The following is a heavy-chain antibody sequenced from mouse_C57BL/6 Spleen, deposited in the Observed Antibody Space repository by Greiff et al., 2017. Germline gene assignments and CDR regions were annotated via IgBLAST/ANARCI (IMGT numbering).Heavy chain of an antibody. V-gene: IGHV1-55*01. CDR2: IYPGSGST. CDR3: ARERHYYGSRPYFDV. J-gene: IGHJ1*03. D-gene: IGHD1-1*01. CDR1: GYTFTSYW. Sequence: QVQLQQPGAELVKPGASVKMSCKASGYTFTSYWINWVKQRPGQGLEWIGDIYPGSGSTNYNEKFKSKATLTVDTSSSTAYMQLSSLTSEYSAVYYCARERHYYGSRPYFDVWGTGTTVTVSS.